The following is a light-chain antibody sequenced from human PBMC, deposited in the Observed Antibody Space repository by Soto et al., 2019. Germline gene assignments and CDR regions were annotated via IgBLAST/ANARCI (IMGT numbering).Light chain of an antibody. CDR2: DVS. Sequence: VLTQPASVSGSPGQSINISCTGTSSDVGGYNYVSWYQHHPGKAPKLIIYDVSNRPSGVSNPFSGSKSGNTASLTISGLQPEDEADYYCSSYTTSNTRQIVLGTGTKVTVL. V-gene: IGLV2-14*03. CDR1: SSDVGGYNY. J-gene: IGLJ1*01. CDR3: SSYTTSNTRQIV.